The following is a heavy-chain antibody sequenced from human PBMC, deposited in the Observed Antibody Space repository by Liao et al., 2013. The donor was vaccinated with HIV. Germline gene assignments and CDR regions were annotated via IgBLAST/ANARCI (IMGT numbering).Heavy chain of an antibody. D-gene: IGHD1-26*01. J-gene: IGHJ4*02. Sequence: QLQLQESGSGLVKPSQTLSLTCAVSGGSISSDGYSWNWIRQPPGKGLEWIGYIYYSGSTYYKPSLKSRVTISVDTFKNQFSLDLTSVTAADTAVYYCATGGLHYTGSHTLDSWGQGTLVTVSS. V-gene: IGHV4-30-2*01. CDR2: IYYSGST. CDR1: GGSISSDGYS. CDR3: ATGGLHYTGSHTLDS.